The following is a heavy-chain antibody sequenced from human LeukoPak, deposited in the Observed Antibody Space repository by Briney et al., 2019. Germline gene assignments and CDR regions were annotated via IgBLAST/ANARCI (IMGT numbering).Heavy chain of an antibody. CDR3: ARSIVGATWGHYFDY. Sequence: SETLSLTCTVSGGSISSSSYYWGWIRQPPGKGLEWIGSIYYSESTYYNPSLKSRVTISVDTSKNQFSLKLSSVTAADTAVYYCARSIVGATWGHYFDYWGQGTLVTVSS. D-gene: IGHD1-26*01. V-gene: IGHV4-39*07. CDR1: GGSISSSSYY. CDR2: IYYSEST. J-gene: IGHJ4*02.